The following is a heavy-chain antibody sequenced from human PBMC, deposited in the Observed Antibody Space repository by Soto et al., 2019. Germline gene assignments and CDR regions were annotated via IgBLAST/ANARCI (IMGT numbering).Heavy chain of an antibody. Sequence: EVQVVESGGDLVKPGGSLRLSCVTSGFMFSSAWMNWVRQAPGKGLEWVGRIKSKRDGGARDYAEPVKGRFSISRDDSKNTVFLQMNSLRADDTAVYYCVEGWNDFWGQGTLVTVSS. J-gene: IGHJ4*02. V-gene: IGHV3-15*01. CDR1: GFMFSSAW. D-gene: IGHD1-1*01. CDR2: IKSKRDGGAR. CDR3: VEGWNDF.